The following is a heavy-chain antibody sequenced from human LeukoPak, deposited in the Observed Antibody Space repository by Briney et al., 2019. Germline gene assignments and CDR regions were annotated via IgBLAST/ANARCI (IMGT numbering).Heavy chain of an antibody. CDR2: ISAYNGNT. J-gene: IGHJ5*02. V-gene: IGHV1-18*01. CDR3: ARARYCSSTSCSRPWFDP. D-gene: IGHD2-2*01. CDR1: GYTFTSYG. Sequence: ASVKVSCKASGYTFTSYGISWVRQAPGQGLEWMGWISAYNGNTNYAQKLQGRVTMTTDTSTSTAYMELRSLRSDDTAVYYCARARYCSSTSCSRPWFDPWGQGTLVTVSS.